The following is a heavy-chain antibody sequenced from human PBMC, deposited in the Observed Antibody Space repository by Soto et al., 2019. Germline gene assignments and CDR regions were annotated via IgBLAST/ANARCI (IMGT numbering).Heavy chain of an antibody. CDR2: IYPGDSDT. V-gene: IGHV5-51*01. CDR1: GYSFTSYW. J-gene: IGHJ6*02. CDR3: ARHEGSTSLDYYYGMDV. D-gene: IGHD2-2*01. Sequence: GESLKISCKGSGYSFTSYWIGWVRQMPGKGLEWMGIIYPGDSDTRYSPSFQGQVTISADKSISTAYLQWSSLKASDTAMYYCARHEGSTSLDYYYGMDVWGQGTTFTVSS.